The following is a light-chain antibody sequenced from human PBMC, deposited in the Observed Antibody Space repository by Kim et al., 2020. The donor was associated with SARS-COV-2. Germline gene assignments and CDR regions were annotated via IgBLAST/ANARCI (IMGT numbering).Light chain of an antibody. Sequence: APVGEVVPSPSRRRSVIGHYLAWYQQKPGKAPRLLIFGTSRWPTGIPSRFSGSRSGADFTLTITSLQPEDFAVYYCLQDRSYPRSFGQGTKVDIK. J-gene: IGKJ1*01. CDR2: GTS. CDR1: RSVIGHY. V-gene: IGKV3D-7*01. CDR3: LQDRSYPRS.